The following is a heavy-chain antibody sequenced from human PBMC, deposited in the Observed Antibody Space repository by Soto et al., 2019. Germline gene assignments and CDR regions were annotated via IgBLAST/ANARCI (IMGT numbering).Heavy chain of an antibody. CDR3: ARDLGYCTNGVRSHGIDV. Sequence: GASVKVSCKASGYIFTSYGISWVRQAPGQGLEWMGWISAYNGNTNYAQKLQGRVTMTTDTSTSTAYMELRSLRSDDTAVYYCARDLGYCTNGVRSHGIDVWGQGTTVTVSS. D-gene: IGHD2-8*01. CDR1: GYIFTSYG. J-gene: IGHJ6*02. V-gene: IGHV1-18*01. CDR2: ISAYNGNT.